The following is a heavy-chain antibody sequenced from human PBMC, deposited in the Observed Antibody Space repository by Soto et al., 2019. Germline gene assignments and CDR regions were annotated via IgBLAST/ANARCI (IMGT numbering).Heavy chain of an antibody. CDR1: GYSFTDYH. V-gene: IGHV1-2*04. Sequence: GASVKVSCRASGYSFTDYHIHWVRQAPGQGLEWLGRINPKSGGTSTAQKFQGWVTMTTDTSISTASMELTRLTSDDTAIYYCARGDSTDCSNGVCSFFYNHDMDVWGQGTTVTVSS. D-gene: IGHD2-8*01. J-gene: IGHJ6*02. CDR3: ARGDSTDCSNGVCSFFYNHDMDV. CDR2: INPKSGGT.